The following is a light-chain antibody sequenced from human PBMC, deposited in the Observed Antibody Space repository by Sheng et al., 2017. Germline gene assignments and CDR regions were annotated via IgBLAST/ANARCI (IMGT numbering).Light chain of an antibody. CDR1: QSISTS. J-gene: IGKJ1*01. CDR2: GAS. Sequence: IQMTQSPSSLSASVGDRVTITCRASQSISTSLNWYQQKPGRAPKLLIYGASSLQSGVPSRFSGSGSGTDFSLTISSLQPEDFAIYYCQQSYSTAPWTFGRRTKVEVK. V-gene: IGKV1-39*01. CDR3: QQSYSTAPWT.